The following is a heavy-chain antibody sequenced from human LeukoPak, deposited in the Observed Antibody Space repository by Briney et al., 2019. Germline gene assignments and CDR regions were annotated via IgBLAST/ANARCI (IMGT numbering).Heavy chain of an antibody. Sequence: GGSLRLSCAASGFTSSSYGMHWVRQAPGKGLEWVAVISYDGSNKYYADSVKGRFTISRDNSKNTLYLQMNSLRAEDTAVYYCARDCAPRGVITTCGAFDIWGQGTMVTVSS. V-gene: IGHV3-30*03. J-gene: IGHJ3*02. CDR2: ISYDGSNK. CDR3: ARDCAPRGVITTCGAFDI. D-gene: IGHD3-22*01. CDR1: GFTSSSYG.